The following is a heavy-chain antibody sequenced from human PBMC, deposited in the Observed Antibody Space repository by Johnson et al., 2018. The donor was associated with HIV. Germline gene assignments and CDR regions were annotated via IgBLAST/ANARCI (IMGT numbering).Heavy chain of an antibody. V-gene: IGHV3-30*18. J-gene: IGHJ3*02. CDR2: ISHDGWNK. D-gene: IGHD3-22*01. CDR1: GLTFSNYG. CDR3: AKEYRNLYDGSSYLFPDVVDI. Sequence: QVQLVESGGGLVQPGRSLRLSCEASGLTFSNYGMHWVRQAPGKGLEWVAGISHDGWNKHAADSVKGRFTIPRDNSKNTLYLQMNSLSPDDTAVYYCAKEYRNLYDGSSYLFPDVVDIWGQGTMVTVSS.